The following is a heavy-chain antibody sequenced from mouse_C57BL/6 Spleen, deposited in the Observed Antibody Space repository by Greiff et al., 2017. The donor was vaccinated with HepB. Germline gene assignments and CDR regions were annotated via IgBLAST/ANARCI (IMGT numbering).Heavy chain of an antibody. CDR1: GYTFTSYW. Sequence: QVQLQQPGAELVKPGASVKLSCKASGYTFTSYWMHWVKQRPGQGLEWIGMIHPNSGSTNYNEKFKSKATLTVDKSSSTAYMQLGSLTSEDSAVYYCARNDGYYYFDYWGQGTTLTVSS. D-gene: IGHD2-3*01. V-gene: IGHV1-64*01. J-gene: IGHJ2*01. CDR3: ARNDGYYYFDY. CDR2: IHPNSGST.